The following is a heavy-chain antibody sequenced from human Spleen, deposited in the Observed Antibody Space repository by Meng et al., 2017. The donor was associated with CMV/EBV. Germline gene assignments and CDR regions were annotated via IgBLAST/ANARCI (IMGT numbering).Heavy chain of an antibody. J-gene: IGHJ6*02. Sequence: ASVKVSCKASGYTFTNYGISWVRQAPGQGLEWMGWISGYNGDTKYSQKVQGRVTMTTDTSTRTAYMELRSLRSGDTAVYYCARDVDYYDYSMDVWGQGTTVTVSS. CDR3: ARDVDYYDYSMDV. CDR2: ISGYNGDT. V-gene: IGHV1-18*01. CDR1: GYTFTNYG. D-gene: IGHD2-21*01.